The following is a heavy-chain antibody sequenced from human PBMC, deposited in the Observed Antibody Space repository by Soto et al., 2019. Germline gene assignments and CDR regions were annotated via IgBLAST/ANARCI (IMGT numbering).Heavy chain of an antibody. V-gene: IGHV3-73*02. Sequence: EVQLVESGGGLVQPGGSLKLSCAASGFSFSDSAMHWVRQAPGKGLEWVGRIRTKGNDYETRYAASVKGRFTLSRDDSQNMTFLQMNSLKKEDTAVYFCVRTESGAYCCGDCYLCSWFDPWGQGTLVTVSA. CDR2: IRTKGNDYET. D-gene: IGHD2-21*02. CDR3: VRTESGAYCCGDCYLCSWFDP. J-gene: IGHJ5*02. CDR1: GFSFSDSA.